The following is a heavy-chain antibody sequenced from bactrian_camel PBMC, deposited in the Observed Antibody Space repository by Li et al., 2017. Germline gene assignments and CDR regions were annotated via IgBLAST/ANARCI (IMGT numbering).Heavy chain of an antibody. CDR2: ISLETP. Sequence: QVQLVESGGGSVRAGQSLKLSCEYPTYFAGCAMAWYRQAPEKEREVVSSISLETPDYADFVKGRFTLSRHTRNLTLDLQMNSLETEDTAMYYCAADNSPYAMCTYDYWGQGTQVTVS. D-gene: IGHD7*01. CDR1: TYFAGCA. J-gene: IGHJ4*01. CDR3: AADNSPYAMCTYDY. V-gene: IGHV3S55*01.